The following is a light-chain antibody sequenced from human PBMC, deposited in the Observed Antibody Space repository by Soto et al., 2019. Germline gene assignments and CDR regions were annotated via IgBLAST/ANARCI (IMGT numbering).Light chain of an antibody. CDR3: HQRQYWPPIT. J-gene: IGKJ5*01. V-gene: IGKV3-11*01. CDR1: QSVSIL. CDR2: DAS. Sequence: EILMTQSTATLSVSPWERATLSCRASQSVSILLAWYQQKPGQAPRLLISDASNRATGIPARFSGSGSGTDFTLTISSLEPEDFAVYYCHQRQYWPPITFGQGTRLEIK.